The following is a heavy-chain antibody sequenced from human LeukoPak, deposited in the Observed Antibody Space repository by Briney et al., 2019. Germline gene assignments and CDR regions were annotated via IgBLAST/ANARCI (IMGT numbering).Heavy chain of an antibody. V-gene: IGHV3-73*01. D-gene: IGHD6-19*01. CDR2: IRSKANSYAT. CDR3: TRQSQWLVSY. Sequence: PGGSLRLSCAASGFTFSSYAMSWVRQASGKGLEWVGRIRSKANSYATAYAASVKGRFTISRDDSKNTAYLQMNSLKTEDTAVYYCTRQSQWLVSYWGQGTLVTVSS. J-gene: IGHJ4*02. CDR1: GFTFSSYA.